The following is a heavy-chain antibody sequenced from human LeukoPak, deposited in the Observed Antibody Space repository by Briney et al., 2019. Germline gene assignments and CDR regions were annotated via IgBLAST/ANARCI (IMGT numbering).Heavy chain of an antibody. CDR1: GGSISISTYY. CDR2: IYYSGST. V-gene: IGHV4-39*01. J-gene: IGHJ3*02. CDR3: ARPLSGSSSWHGDAFDI. D-gene: IGHD6-13*01. Sequence: SETLSLTCTVSGGSISISTYYWGWIRQPPGKGLEWIGSIYYSGSTYYNASLKSRVTISADTSKNQFSLKLSSVTAADTAVYYCARPLSGSSSWHGDAFDIWGQGTMVTVSS.